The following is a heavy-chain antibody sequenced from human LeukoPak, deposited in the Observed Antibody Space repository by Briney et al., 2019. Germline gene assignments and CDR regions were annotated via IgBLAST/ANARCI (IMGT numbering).Heavy chain of an antibody. CDR1: GFTFSGDY. J-gene: IGHJ4*02. V-gene: IGHV3-11*01. D-gene: IGHD1-26*01. CDR3: TTAAEAYSGSYFTLYYFDY. CDR2: ISSVGSSI. Sequence: PGGSLRLSCAASGFTFSGDYMSWIRQAPGKGLEWVSYISSVGSSIVYADSVKGRFTISRDNAKNSLFLQMNSLKTEDTAVYYCTTAAEAYSGSYFTLYYFDYWGQGTLVTVSS.